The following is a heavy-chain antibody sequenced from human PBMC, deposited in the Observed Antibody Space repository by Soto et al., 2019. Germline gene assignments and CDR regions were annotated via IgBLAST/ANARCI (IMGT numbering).Heavy chain of an antibody. CDR1: GYSFTSYW. V-gene: IGHV5-51*01. Sequence: PGESLKISCKGSGYSFTSYWIGWVRQMPGKGLEWMGIIYPGDSDTRYSPSFQGQVTISADKSISTAYLQWSSLKASDTAMYYCARQEGYCSSTRCSRYMDVWGKGTTVTVSS. D-gene: IGHD2-2*01. J-gene: IGHJ6*03. CDR3: ARQEGYCSSTRCSRYMDV. CDR2: IYPGDSDT.